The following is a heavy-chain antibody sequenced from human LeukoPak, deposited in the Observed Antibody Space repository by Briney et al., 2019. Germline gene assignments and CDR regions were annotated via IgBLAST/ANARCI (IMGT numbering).Heavy chain of an antibody. D-gene: IGHD4-17*01. CDR1: GFTFSSYS. CDR3: ARAPGTTLHYGGMDV. J-gene: IGHJ6*02. CDR2: ISSSSSYI. Sequence: GGSPRLSCAASGFTFSSYSMNWVRQAPGKGLEWVSSISSSSSYIYYADSVKGRFTISRDNSKNTLYLQMSSLRAEDTAVYYCARAPGTTLHYGGMDVWGQGTTVTVSS. V-gene: IGHV3-21*01.